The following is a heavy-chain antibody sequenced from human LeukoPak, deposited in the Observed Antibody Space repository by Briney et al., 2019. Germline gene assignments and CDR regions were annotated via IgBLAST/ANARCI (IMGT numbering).Heavy chain of an antibody. CDR2: ISSSSSYI. J-gene: IGHJ4*02. Sequence: PGGSLRLSCAASGFTFSSYSMNWVRQAPGKGLEWVSSISSSSSYIYYADSVKGRFTISRDNAKNSLYLQMNSLRAEDTAVYYCAREEEISGYDFVGIAAAGDPQDEGSLDYWGQGTLVTVSS. CDR3: AREEEISGYDFVGIAAAGDPQDEGSLDY. V-gene: IGHV3-21*01. CDR1: GFTFSSYS. D-gene: IGHD6-13*01.